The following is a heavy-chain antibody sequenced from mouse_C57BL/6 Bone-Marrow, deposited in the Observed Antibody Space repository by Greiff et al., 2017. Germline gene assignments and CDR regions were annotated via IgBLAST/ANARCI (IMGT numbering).Heavy chain of an antibody. CDR1: GFHIKDDY. CDR3: TTGYYDV. V-gene: IGHV14-4*01. CDR2: IDPENGDT. Sequence: EVKLQESGAELVRPGASVKLSCTASGFHIKDDYMHWVKQRPEQGLEWIGWIDPENGDTEYASKFQGKATITADTSSNTAYLQLSSLTSEDTAVYYCTTGYYDVWGTGTTVTVSS. J-gene: IGHJ1*03.